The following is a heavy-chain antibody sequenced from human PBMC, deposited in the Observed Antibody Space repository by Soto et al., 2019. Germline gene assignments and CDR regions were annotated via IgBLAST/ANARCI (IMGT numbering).Heavy chain of an antibody. Sequence: GGSLRLSCAASGFTFSSYAMSWVRQAPGKGLEWVSAISGSGGSTYYADSVKGRFTISRDNSKNTLYLQMNSLRAEDTAVYYCAKSPYYYDSSGYYGGSFDYWGQGTLVTVSS. CDR1: GFTFSSYA. CDR3: AKSPYYYDSSGYYGGSFDY. J-gene: IGHJ4*02. CDR2: ISGSGGST. D-gene: IGHD3-22*01. V-gene: IGHV3-23*01.